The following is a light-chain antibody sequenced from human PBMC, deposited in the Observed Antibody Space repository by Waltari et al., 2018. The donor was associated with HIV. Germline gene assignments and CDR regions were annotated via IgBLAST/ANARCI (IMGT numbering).Light chain of an antibody. CDR2: YDF. V-gene: IGLV3-21*04. CDR3: QVWDSTTDHVI. Sequence: SYVVSQPPSESVAPGQTAVITCGGNNIGSKNVQWYQQKQGQAPVLVIYYDFDRPSGIPERLSGSSSGNTATLTIRRVEAGDEADYYCQVWDSTTDHVIFGGGTKLTVL. CDR1: NIGSKN. J-gene: IGLJ2*01.